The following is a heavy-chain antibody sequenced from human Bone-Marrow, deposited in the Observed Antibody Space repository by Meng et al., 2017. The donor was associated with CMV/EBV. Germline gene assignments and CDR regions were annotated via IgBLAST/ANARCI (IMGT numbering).Heavy chain of an antibody. J-gene: IGHJ6*02. Sequence: GESLKISCAASGFTFDDYAMHWVRQAPGKGLEWVSVIYSGGSSTYYADSVKGRFTISRDNSKNTLYLQMNSLRAEDTAVYYCAKDQSVGAMVRGPISGGYYYGMDVWGQGTTVTVSS. V-gene: IGHV3-23*03. CDR2: IYSGGSST. CDR1: GFTFDDYA. D-gene: IGHD3-10*01. CDR3: AKDQSVGAMVRGPISGGYYYGMDV.